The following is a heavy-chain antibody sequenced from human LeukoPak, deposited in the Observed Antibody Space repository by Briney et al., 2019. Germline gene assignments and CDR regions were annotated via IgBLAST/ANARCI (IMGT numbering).Heavy chain of an antibody. CDR2: IKQDGSEK. Sequence: PGGSLRLSCAASGFTFRRYWMSWVRQAPGKGLEWVANIKQDGSEKYYVDSVKGRFTISRDNAKNSLYLQMNSLRAEDTALYYCAKDKWGCDYMDVWGQGTMVTVSS. V-gene: IGHV3-7*03. D-gene: IGHD7-27*01. CDR3: AKDKWGCDYMDV. J-gene: IGHJ3*01. CDR1: GFTFRRYW.